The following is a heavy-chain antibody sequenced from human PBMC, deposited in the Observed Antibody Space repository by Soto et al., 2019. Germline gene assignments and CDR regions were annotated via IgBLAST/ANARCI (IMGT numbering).Heavy chain of an antibody. CDR2: VNPNGGST. D-gene: IGHD6-6*01. CDR3: ARGLASGDY. CDR1: GYTFTNFY. J-gene: IGHJ4*02. Sequence: QVQLVQSGAEVKEPGASVKISCKGSGYTFTNFYIHWVRQAPGQGLEWMGIVNPNGGSTNYAQNLKGRITISRDTSTSTVYMDLSSLRSEDTAVYYCARGLASGDYWGQGTLVTVSS. V-gene: IGHV1-46*01.